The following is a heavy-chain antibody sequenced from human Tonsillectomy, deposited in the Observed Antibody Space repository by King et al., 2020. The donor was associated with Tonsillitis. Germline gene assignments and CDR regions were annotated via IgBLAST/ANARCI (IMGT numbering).Heavy chain of an antibody. CDR2: ISYDGSNK. CDR3: AKYPRKGPLDYYYYYGMDV. D-gene: IGHD3-16*01. Sequence: VQLVESGGGVVQPGRSLRLSCAASGFTFSSYGMHWVRQAPGKGLEWVAVISYDGSNKNYADSVKGRFTISRDNSKNTLYLQMNSLRAEDTAVYYCAKYPRKGPLDYYYYYGMDVWGQGTTVTVSS. J-gene: IGHJ6*02. CDR1: GFTFSSYG. V-gene: IGHV3-30*18.